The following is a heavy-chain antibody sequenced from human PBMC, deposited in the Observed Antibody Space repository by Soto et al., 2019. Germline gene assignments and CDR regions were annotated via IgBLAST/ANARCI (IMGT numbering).Heavy chain of an antibody. CDR2: INAGNGNT. CDR1: GYTFTSYT. J-gene: IGHJ1*01. V-gene: IGHV1-3*01. Sequence: QVQLVQSGAEVKKPGASVKISCKASGYTFTSYTLHWVRHAPGQGLEWMGWINAGNGNTKSSLKFQDRVTFTRDTSAATAYMELRSLRFEDAAVYYCAREVGYCSVGSCYTYFNYWGQGTPVTVSS. D-gene: IGHD2-15*01. CDR3: AREVGYCSVGSCYTYFNY.